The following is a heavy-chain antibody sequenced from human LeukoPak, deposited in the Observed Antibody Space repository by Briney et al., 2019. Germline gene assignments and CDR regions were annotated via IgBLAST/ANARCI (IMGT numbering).Heavy chain of an antibody. CDR3: ARDLGQQVVRGIDP. V-gene: IGHV3-33*01. J-gene: IGHJ5*02. CDR1: GFTFNNYG. Sequence: GGSLRLPCAASGFTFNNYGMHLVRQVAGKGLEGVAVVWYDGSDKHYADSVTSRFTISRDNSKNTLYLQMNNLRAEDTAVYYCARDLGQQVVRGIDPWGQGTLVTVSS. CDR2: VWYDGSDK. D-gene: IGHD6-13*01.